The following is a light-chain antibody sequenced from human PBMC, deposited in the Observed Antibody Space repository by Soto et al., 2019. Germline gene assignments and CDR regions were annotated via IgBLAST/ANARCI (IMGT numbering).Light chain of an antibody. J-gene: IGKJ2*01. CDR3: QQYYSYSYT. Sequence: DIQMTQSPSTLSASVGDRVTLTCRASQSVSTWLAWYQQKPGKAPKLLMYDASRLESGVPSRFSGSGSGTEFTLTISSLQTDDFASYYCQQYYSYSYTVGQGTRLEIK. CDR1: QSVSTW. V-gene: IGKV1-5*01. CDR2: DAS.